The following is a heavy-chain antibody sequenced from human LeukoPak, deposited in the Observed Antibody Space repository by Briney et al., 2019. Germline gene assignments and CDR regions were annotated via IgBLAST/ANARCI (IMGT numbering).Heavy chain of an antibody. D-gene: IGHD3-10*01. CDR1: GFTFSDYW. CDR3: ARGGWTYYYGSGSLQSSGMDV. CDR2: IKKDGNEK. V-gene: IGHV3-7*01. J-gene: IGHJ6*02. Sequence: GGSLRLSCTASGFTFSDYWMSWVRQAPGKGLEWLANIKKDGNEKYYVDSVKGRFTISRDNAKNSLYLQMNSLRAEDTAVYYCARGGWTYYYGSGSLQSSGMDVWGQGTTVTVSS.